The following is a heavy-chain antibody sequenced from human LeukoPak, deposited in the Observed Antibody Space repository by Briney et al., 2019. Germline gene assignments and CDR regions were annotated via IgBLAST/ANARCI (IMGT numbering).Heavy chain of an antibody. J-gene: IGHJ4*02. CDR3: ARDRQQLVDY. CDR1: GFTFSSYG. D-gene: IGHD6-13*01. V-gene: IGHV3-21*01. CDR2: ISSSSSYI. Sequence: GGSLRLSCAASGFTFSSYGMNWVRQAPGKGLEWVSSISSSSSYIYYADSVKGRFTISRDNAKNSLYLQMNSLRAEDTAVYYCARDRQQLVDYWGQGTLVTVSS.